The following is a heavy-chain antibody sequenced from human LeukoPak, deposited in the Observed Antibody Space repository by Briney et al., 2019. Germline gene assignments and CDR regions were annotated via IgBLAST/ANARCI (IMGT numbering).Heavy chain of an antibody. CDR1: GYTFTSYA. V-gene: IGHV1-3*03. CDR2: INAGNGNT. Sequence: ASVKLSCKASGYTFTSYAMHWVRHAPGQRLECMGWINAGNGNTKYSQELQGRVTMTEDTSTDTAYMELSSLRSEDTAVYYCAIPDRSGSYYVYFDYWGQGTLVTVSS. J-gene: IGHJ4*02. D-gene: IGHD1-26*01. CDR3: AIPDRSGSYYVYFDY.